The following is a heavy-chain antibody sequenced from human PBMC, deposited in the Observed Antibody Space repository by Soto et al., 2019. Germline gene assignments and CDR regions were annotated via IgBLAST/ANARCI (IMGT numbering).Heavy chain of an antibody. J-gene: IGHJ5*01. V-gene: IGHV1-69*13. CDR2: IIPIFGTA. CDR1: GGSFSCYS. Sequence: SVNVSSKESGGSFSCYSLCWVHQAPGQGLEWMGGIIPIFGTANYAQKFQGRVTTTADESTSTAYMELSSLRSEDTAVYYCARGIAVADSNWFDPWGQGTLVTVPS. CDR3: ARGIAVADSNWFDP. D-gene: IGHD6-19*01.